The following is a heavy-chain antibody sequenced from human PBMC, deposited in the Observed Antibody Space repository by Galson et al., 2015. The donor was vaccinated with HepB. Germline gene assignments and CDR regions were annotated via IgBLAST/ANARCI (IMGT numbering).Heavy chain of an antibody. Sequence: SLRLSCAASGFTFSSYWMHWVRQAPGKGLVWVSRINSDGSSTSYADSVKGRFTISRDNAKNTLYLQMNSLRVKDTAVYYCARVRDPFYDDAFDIWGQGTKVTVSS. CDR1: GFTFSSYW. D-gene: IGHD5/OR15-5a*01. CDR3: ARVRDPFYDDAFDI. CDR2: INSDGSST. J-gene: IGHJ3*02. V-gene: IGHV3-74*01.